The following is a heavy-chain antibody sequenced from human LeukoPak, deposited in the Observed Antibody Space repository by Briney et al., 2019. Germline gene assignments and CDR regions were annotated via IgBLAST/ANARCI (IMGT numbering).Heavy chain of an antibody. J-gene: IGHJ6*02. CDR3: ARIVSYGDYGYYYYYGMDV. CDR2: INHSGST. D-gene: IGHD4-17*01. CDR1: GGSFSGYY. V-gene: IGHV4-34*01. Sequence: SETLSLTCAVYGGSFSGYYWSWIRQPPGKGLEWIGEINHSGSTNYNPSLKSRVTISVDTSKNQFSLKLSSVTAADTAVYYCARIVSYGDYGYYYYYGMDVWGQGTTVTVSS.